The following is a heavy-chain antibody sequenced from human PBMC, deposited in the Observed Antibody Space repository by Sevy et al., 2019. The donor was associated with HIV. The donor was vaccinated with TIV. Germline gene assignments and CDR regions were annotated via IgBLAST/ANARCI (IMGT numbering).Heavy chain of an antibody. Sequence: GGSLRLSCAASGFTFSSYGMHWVRQAPGKGLEWVAVISYDGSNKYYADSVKGRFTISRDNSKNTLYLQMNSLRVEDTAVYYCAKLPESYSNYYYGMDVWGQGTTVTVSS. CDR1: GFTFSSYG. D-gene: IGHD4-4*01. CDR3: AKLPESYSNYYYGMDV. V-gene: IGHV3-30*18. CDR2: ISYDGSNK. J-gene: IGHJ6*02.